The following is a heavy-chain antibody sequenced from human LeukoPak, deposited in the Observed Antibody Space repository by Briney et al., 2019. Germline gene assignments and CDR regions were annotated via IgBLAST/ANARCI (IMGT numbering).Heavy chain of an antibody. V-gene: IGHV3-74*01. CDR3: ARDLSSGWYPYYYYGMDV. Sequence: GGSLRLSCAASGFTFSSYWMHWVRQAPGKGLVWVSRINSDGSSTSYADSVKGRFTISRDNAKNSLYLQMNSLRAEDTAVYYCARDLSSGWYPYYYYGMDVWGQGTTVTVSS. CDR2: INSDGSST. J-gene: IGHJ6*02. D-gene: IGHD6-19*01. CDR1: GFTFSSYW.